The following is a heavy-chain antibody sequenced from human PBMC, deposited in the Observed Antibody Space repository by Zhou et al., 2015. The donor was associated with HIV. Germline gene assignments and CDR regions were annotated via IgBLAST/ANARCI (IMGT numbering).Heavy chain of an antibody. CDR1: GGTFSSYA. CDR3: ARGDWSSSGWCTHAFDI. D-gene: IGHD6-19*01. Sequence: QVQLVQSGAEVKKPGSSVKVSCKASGGTFSSYAISWVRQAPGQGLEWMGGIIPIFGTANYAQKFQGRVTITADESTSTAYMELSSLRSEDTAVYYCARGDWSSSGWCTHAFDIWGQGTSGHRLF. V-gene: IGHV1-69*12. CDR2: IIPIFGTA. J-gene: IGHJ3*02.